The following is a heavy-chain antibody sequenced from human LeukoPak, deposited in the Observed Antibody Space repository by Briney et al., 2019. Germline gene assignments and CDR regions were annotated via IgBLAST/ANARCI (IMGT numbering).Heavy chain of an antibody. CDR1: GFTFSRYW. CDR3: ASNQYYDFWSVYQKYYFDY. CDR2: IKQDGSEK. D-gene: IGHD3-3*01. V-gene: IGHV3-7*01. Sequence: GGSLRLSCAASGFTFSRYWTSWVRQAPGKGLEWVANIKQDGSEKYYVDSVKGRFTISRDNAKNSLYLQMNSLRAEDTAVYYCASNQYYDFWSVYQKYYFDYWGQGTLVTVSS. J-gene: IGHJ4*02.